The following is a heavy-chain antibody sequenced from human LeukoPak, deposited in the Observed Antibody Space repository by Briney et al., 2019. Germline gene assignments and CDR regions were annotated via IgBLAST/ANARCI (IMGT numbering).Heavy chain of an antibody. V-gene: IGHV4-31*11. J-gene: IGHJ5*02. CDR3: ARALGLLTGYFAP. Sequence: PSETLSLTCAVYGGSFSGYYWSWIRQHPGKGLEWIGYIYYSGSTYYNPSLKSRVTISVDTSKNQFSLKLSSVTAADTAVYYCARALGLLTGYFAPWGQGTLVTVSS. CDR2: IYYSGST. CDR1: GGSFSGYY. D-gene: IGHD3-9*01.